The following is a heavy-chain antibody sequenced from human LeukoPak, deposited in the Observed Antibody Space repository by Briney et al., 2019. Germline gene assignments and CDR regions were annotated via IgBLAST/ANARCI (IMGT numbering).Heavy chain of an antibody. D-gene: IGHD2-15*01. V-gene: IGHV4-34*01. CDR3: ASRSLTLAAARCFDD. CDR2: IDHRGVS. Sequence: SETLSLTCAVRVESFSAYFWSWIRQVPGKGLEWIGEIDHRGVSTYNPSLKSRATMLVDTSNNHFSLSLTSVTAADTATYYCASRSLTLAAARCFDDWGQGTVVTVSS. CDR1: VESFSAYF. J-gene: IGHJ4*03.